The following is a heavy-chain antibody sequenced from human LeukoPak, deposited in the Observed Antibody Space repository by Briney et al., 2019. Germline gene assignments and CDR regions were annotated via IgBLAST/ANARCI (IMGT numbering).Heavy chain of an antibody. D-gene: IGHD1-26*01. CDR2: IVVGSGNT. CDR1: GFTFTSSA. Sequence: SVKVSRKASGFTFTSSAMQWVRQARGQRLEWIGWIVVGSGNTNYAQKFQERVTITRDMSTSTAYMELSSLRSEDTAVYYCAAARIVGATEGVFDYWGQGTLVTVSS. CDR3: AAARIVGATEGVFDY. V-gene: IGHV1-58*02. J-gene: IGHJ4*02.